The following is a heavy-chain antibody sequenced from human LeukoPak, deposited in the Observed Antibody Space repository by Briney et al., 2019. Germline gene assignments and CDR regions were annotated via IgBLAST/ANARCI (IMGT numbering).Heavy chain of an antibody. CDR3: ARVHDYGDYVAY. V-gene: IGHV1-69*13. CDR1: GGTFSSYA. CDR2: IIPIFGTA. J-gene: IGHJ4*02. Sequence: SVKVSCKASGGTFSSYAISWVRQAPGQGLEWMGGIIPIFGTANYAQKFQGRVTITADESTSTAYMELSSLRSEDTAVYYCARVHDYGDYVAYWGQGTLVTVSS. D-gene: IGHD4-17*01.